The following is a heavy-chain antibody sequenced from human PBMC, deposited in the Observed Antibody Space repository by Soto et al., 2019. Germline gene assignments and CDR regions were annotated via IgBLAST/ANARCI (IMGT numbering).Heavy chain of an antibody. CDR1: GFIFSDYY. V-gene: IGHV3-72*01. J-gene: IGHJ6*02. D-gene: IGHD2-21*01. Sequence: EMQLVESGGGLVHPGGSLRLSCVASGFIFSDYYMDWVRQAPGERLEWLGRIRNKVNGYITEYAASVKGRFTISRDDSKTSLFLQMNSLKSEDTALYYCTRAKMAITMPRSGMDVWGQGTTVTVSS. CDR2: IRNKVNGYIT. CDR3: TRAKMAITMPRSGMDV.